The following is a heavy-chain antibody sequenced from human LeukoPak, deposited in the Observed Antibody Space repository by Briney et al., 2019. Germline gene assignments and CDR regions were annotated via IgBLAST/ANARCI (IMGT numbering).Heavy chain of an antibody. Sequence: GRSLRPSCAASGFTFSSYAMHWVRQAPGKGLEWVAVISYDGSNKYYADSVKGRFTISRDNSKNTLYLQMNSLRAEDTAVYYCARSGDTAMVTFDYWGQGTLVTVSS. CDR2: ISYDGSNK. CDR3: ARSGDTAMVTFDY. CDR1: GFTFSSYA. V-gene: IGHV3-30*01. J-gene: IGHJ4*02. D-gene: IGHD5-18*01.